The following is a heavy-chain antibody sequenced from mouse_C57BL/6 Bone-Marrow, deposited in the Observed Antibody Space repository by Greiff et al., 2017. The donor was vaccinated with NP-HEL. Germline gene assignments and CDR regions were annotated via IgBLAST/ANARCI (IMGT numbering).Heavy chain of an antibody. J-gene: IGHJ3*01. V-gene: IGHV5-4*01. CDR3: ARDQRRKTWFAY. CDR2: ISDGGSYT. Sequence: EVQLVESGGGLVKPGGSLKLSCAASGFTFSSYAMSWVRQTPEKRLEWVATISDGGSYTYYPDNVKGRFTISRDNAKNNLYLQMSHLKSEDTAMYYCARDQRRKTWFAYWGQGTLVTVSA. CDR1: GFTFSSYA. D-gene: IGHD2-12*01.